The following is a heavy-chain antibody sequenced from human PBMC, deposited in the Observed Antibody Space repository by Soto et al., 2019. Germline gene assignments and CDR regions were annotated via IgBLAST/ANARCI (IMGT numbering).Heavy chain of an antibody. J-gene: IGHJ3*02. D-gene: IGHD3-22*01. Sequence: QVQLVQSGAEVKKPGASVKVSCKASGYTFTSYYMHWVRQAHGQGLEWMGIINPSGGSTSYAQKFQGRVTMTRDTSTSTFYMELSSLRSEDTAVYYCARILDYDSSGYYARGAFDIWGQGTMVTVSS. V-gene: IGHV1-46*03. CDR3: ARILDYDSSGYYARGAFDI. CDR1: GYTFTSYY. CDR2: INPSGGST.